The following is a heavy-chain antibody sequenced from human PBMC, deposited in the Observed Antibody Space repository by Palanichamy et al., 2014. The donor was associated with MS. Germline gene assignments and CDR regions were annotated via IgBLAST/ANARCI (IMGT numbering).Heavy chain of an antibody. D-gene: IGHD3-22*01. CDR1: GFTFRTYG. J-gene: IGHJ5*02. CDR3: AKEEVYSDYRGGLDP. CDR2: MWYDGSSM. V-gene: IGHV3-33*06. Sequence: QVQVVESGGGVVQPGRSLRLSCAASGFTFRTYGMHWVRQAPGKGLEWVAVMWYDGSSMYYADSVKGRFTISRDSSKNTMYLQMNSLRVEDTAMYYCAKEEVYSDYRGGLDPWGQGTLVTVSS.